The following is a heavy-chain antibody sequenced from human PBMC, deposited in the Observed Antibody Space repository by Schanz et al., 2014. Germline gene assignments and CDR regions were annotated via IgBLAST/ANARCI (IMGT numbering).Heavy chain of an antibody. Sequence: EVQLVESGGGLVKPGGSPRLSCEASEFTFSSYKMNWVRQAPGKGLEWVSSISSSSSYIYYADSVKGRFTISRDNAKNSLYLQMNSLRAEDTAVYYCAREEGWGIAAAGPKHYYYGMDVWGQGTTVTVSS. J-gene: IGHJ6*02. CDR3: AREEGWGIAAAGPKHYYYGMDV. V-gene: IGHV3-21*01. CDR1: EFTFSSYK. D-gene: IGHD6-13*01. CDR2: ISSSSSYI.